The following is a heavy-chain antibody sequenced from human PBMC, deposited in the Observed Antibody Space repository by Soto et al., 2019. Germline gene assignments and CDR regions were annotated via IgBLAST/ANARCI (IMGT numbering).Heavy chain of an antibody. V-gene: IGHV4-59*01. Sequence: PSETLSLTCTVSGGSISSYYWSWIRQPPGKGLEWIGYIYYSGSTKYNPSLKSRDTISVDTSKNQFSLKLSSVTAADTAVYYCASTAVAGIRGVNYYGMDVWGQGTTVTVSS. CDR1: GGSISSYY. CDR3: ASTAVAGIRGVNYYGMDV. D-gene: IGHD6-19*01. CDR2: IYYSGST. J-gene: IGHJ6*02.